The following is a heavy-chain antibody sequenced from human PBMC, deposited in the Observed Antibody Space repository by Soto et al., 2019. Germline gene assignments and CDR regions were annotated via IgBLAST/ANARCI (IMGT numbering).Heavy chain of an antibody. D-gene: IGHD3-22*01. CDR3: AKVDRITMIVVVIPTFDY. V-gene: IGHV3-23*01. Sequence: GSLRLSCAASGFTFSSYAMSWVRQAPGKGLEWVSAISGSGGSTYYADSVKGRFTISRDNSKNTLYLQMNSLRAEDTAVYYCAKVDRITMIVVVIPTFDYWGQGTLVTVSS. CDR1: GFTFSSYA. J-gene: IGHJ4*02. CDR2: ISGSGGST.